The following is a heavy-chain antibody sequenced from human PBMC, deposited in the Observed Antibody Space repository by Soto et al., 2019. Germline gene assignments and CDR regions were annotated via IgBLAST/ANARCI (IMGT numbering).Heavy chain of an antibody. CDR3: ALPKNTLGWYNF. J-gene: IGHJ4*02. Sequence: QVQVVQSGAVVKKPGASVKVSCKTSGYTFINYHVHWVRQAPGQGLEWMGAINPNGGSTTYAQHLQGRITMTSDASTRTVYMDLSSLRSDDTAVYYCALPKNTLGWYNFWGQGSLVTVS. CDR1: GYTFINYH. V-gene: IGHV1-46*01. D-gene: IGHD6-19*01. CDR2: INPNGGST.